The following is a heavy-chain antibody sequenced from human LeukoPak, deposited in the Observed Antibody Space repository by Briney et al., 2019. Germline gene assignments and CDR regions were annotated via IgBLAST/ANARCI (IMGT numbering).Heavy chain of an antibody. J-gene: IGHJ4*02. CDR2: IWYDGSNQ. CDR3: ARDRWYDGSGYIAAFDY. CDR1: GFTFNTYA. Sequence: GGSLRLSCAASGFTFNTYAMSWVRQAPGKGLEWVAVIWYDGSNQDYADSVKGRFTISRDNSKNTLYLQVSSLRAEDTAVYYCARDRWYDGSGYIAAFDYWGQGTLVTVS. D-gene: IGHD3-22*01. V-gene: IGHV3-33*08.